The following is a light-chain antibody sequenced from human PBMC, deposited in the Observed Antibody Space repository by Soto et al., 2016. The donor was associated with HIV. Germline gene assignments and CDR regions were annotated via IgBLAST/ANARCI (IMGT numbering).Light chain of an antibody. CDR2: DAS. Sequence: DIQMTQSPSSLSASVGDRVTLTCQASQDINNYLNWYHQKPGKAPILLIYDASNLETGVPSRFSGSGSGTHFTFTITSLQSEDIGTYYCQQYDRPPPSFGGGTKVEIK. CDR1: QDINNY. V-gene: IGKV1-33*01. CDR3: QQYDRPPPS. J-gene: IGKJ4*01.